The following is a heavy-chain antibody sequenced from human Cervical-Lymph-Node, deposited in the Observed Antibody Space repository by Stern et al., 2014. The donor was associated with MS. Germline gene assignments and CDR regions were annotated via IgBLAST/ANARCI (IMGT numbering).Heavy chain of an antibody. J-gene: IGHJ4*02. V-gene: IGHV4-59*02. D-gene: IGHD2-15*01. CDR1: GGSVSSYQ. CDR3: ARGGEGSGGFDY. CDR2: IYGSGST. Sequence: QLQLQESGPGLVKPSETLSLRCTVSGGSVSSYQWSWIRQPPGKGLEWIGFIYGSGSTPYKSSLKSRVIMSLDTSKNQCSLKLISVTAADTAVYYCARGGEGSGGFDYWGQGTLVTVSS.